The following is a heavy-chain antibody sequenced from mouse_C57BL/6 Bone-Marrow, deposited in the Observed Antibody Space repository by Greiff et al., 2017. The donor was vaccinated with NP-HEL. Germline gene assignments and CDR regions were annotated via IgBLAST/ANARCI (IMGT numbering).Heavy chain of an antibody. CDR2: INPNNGGT. J-gene: IGHJ4*01. Sequence: EVQLHQSGPELVKPGASVKISCKASGYTFTDYYMNWVKQSHGKSLEWIGDINPNNGGTSYNQKFKGKATLTVDKSSSTAYMELRSLTSEDSAVYYCARPYYSNYYAMDYWGQGTSVTVSS. CDR1: GYTFTDYY. D-gene: IGHD2-5*01. CDR3: ARPYYSNYYAMDY. V-gene: IGHV1-26*01.